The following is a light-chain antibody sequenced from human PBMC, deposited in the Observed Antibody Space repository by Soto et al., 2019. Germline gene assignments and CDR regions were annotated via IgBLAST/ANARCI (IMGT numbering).Light chain of an antibody. Sequence: QSVLTQPASMSGPPGQSITISCTGTNSDVGGYNSVSWYQQHPGKAPKVMIYEVSNRPSGVSNRFSGSKSGNTASLTISGLQAEDEADYYCSSYTSSSTLVFGTGTKATVL. J-gene: IGLJ1*01. V-gene: IGLV2-14*01. CDR1: NSDVGGYNS. CDR2: EVS. CDR3: SSYTSSSTLV.